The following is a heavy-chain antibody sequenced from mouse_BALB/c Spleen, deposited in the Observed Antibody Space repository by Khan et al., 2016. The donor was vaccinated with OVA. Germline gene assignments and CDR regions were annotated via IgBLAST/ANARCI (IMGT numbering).Heavy chain of an antibody. CDR3: ARGNYYGYAVDY. J-gene: IGHJ4*01. D-gene: IGHD1-1*01. V-gene: IGHV3-2*02. Sequence: EVNLLESGPGLVKPSQSLSLTCTVNGYSITSNYAWNWIRQFPGNKLEWMGYISYSGSTKYNPSLKSRLSITRDTSKNQFFLLLHSVTTEDSATYYCARGNYYGYAVDYWGQGTSVTVSS. CDR1: GYSITSNYA. CDR2: ISYSGST.